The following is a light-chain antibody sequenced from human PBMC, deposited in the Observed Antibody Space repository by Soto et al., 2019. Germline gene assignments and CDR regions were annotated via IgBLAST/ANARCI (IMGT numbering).Light chain of an antibody. J-gene: IGKJ1*01. CDR1: QSVRSN. CDR2: GSS. V-gene: IGKV3-15*01. CDR3: QQYNKWPRT. Sequence: EIVMTQSPATLSVSPGARAPLSCRASQSVRSNLAWYQQNPGQAPRLLIYGSSTRATGIPARFSGSGSGTEFTLTISSLQSEDFAVYYCQQYNKWPRTFGQGTKVDIK.